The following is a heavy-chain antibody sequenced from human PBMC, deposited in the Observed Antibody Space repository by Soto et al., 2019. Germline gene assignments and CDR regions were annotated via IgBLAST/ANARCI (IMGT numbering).Heavy chain of an antibody. CDR3: ARELLYCSGGSCYPNYYYYYGMDV. CDR2: INPNSGGT. J-gene: IGHJ6*02. V-gene: IGHV1-2*04. CDR1: GYTFTGYY. D-gene: IGHD2-15*01. Sequence: ASVKVSCKASGYTFTGYYMHWVRQAPGQGXEWMGWINPNSGGTNYAQKFQGWVTMTRDTSISTAYMELSRLRSDDTAVYYCARELLYCSGGSCYPNYYYYYGMDVWGQGTTVTVSS.